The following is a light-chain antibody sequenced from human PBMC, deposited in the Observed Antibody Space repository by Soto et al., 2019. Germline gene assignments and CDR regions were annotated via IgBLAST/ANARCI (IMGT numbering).Light chain of an antibody. Sequence: EIVMTQSPVTLSVSPGGRATLSCRASQSISGTLAWYQQKPGQAPRLLIYGAFTRATGFPARFSGSGSGTEITLTISSLEPEDFAVYYCQQYGTSPPGTFGQGTKVDIK. CDR3: QQYGTSPPGT. V-gene: IGKV3-15*01. CDR1: QSISGT. CDR2: GAF. J-gene: IGKJ1*01.